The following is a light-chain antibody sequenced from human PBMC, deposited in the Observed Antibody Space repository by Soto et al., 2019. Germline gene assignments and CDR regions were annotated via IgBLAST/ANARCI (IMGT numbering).Light chain of an antibody. V-gene: IGKV3-20*01. J-gene: IGKJ3*01. CDR2: GAS. CDR1: QSVSSSY. CDR3: QQYGSSPFT. Sequence: EIVLTQSPGTLSLSPGERATLSCRARQSVSSSYLAWYQQKPGQAPRLLIYGASSRASGIPDRFSGSGSGTDFTLTISRLDPEDFAVYYCQQYGSSPFTFGPGTKVDIK.